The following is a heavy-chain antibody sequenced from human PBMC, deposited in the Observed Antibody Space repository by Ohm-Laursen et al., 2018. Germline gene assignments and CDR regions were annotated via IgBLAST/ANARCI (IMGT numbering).Heavy chain of an antibody. CDR3: ARGSVTIFGVIRQYYFDY. V-gene: IGHV3-23*01. CDR1: GFIFSSDA. D-gene: IGHD3-3*01. CDR2: ISDSGDTT. Sequence: LTLTCAASGFIFSSDAMAWVRQAPGKGLEWVSTISDSGDTTYYADSVKGRFTISRDNAKNSLSLQMNNLRAEDTAVYYCARGSVTIFGVIRQYYFDYWGQGILVTVSS. J-gene: IGHJ4*02.